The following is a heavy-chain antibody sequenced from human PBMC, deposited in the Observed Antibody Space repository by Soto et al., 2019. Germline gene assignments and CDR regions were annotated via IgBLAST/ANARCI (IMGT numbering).Heavy chain of an antibody. D-gene: IGHD3-22*01. J-gene: IGHJ4*02. CDR3: ARPHYQSNTFYFYFDY. CDR2: IFHGGHT. CDR1: GGSFSAYY. V-gene: IGHV4-34*12. Sequence: KTSETLSLTCGVYGGSFSAYYWSWIRQPPGKGLERIGTIFHGGHTNYSPSLKSRVTISVDTSKNQFSLELSSVTAADTAVYYCARPHYQSNTFYFYFDYWSQGTLVTVSS.